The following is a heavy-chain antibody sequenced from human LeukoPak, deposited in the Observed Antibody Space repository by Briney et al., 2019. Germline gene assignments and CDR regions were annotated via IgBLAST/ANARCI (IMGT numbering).Heavy chain of an antibody. J-gene: IGHJ5*02. V-gene: IGHV1-8*02. CDR1: GYTFTTFY. Sequence: ASVKVSRKASGYTFTTFYIHWVRQATGQGLEWMGWMNPNSGNTGYAQKFQGRVTMTRNTSISTAYMELSSLRSEDTAVYYCARALPYNRFDPWGQGTLVTVSS. D-gene: IGHD3-16*01. CDR3: ARALPYNRFDP. CDR2: MNPNSGNT.